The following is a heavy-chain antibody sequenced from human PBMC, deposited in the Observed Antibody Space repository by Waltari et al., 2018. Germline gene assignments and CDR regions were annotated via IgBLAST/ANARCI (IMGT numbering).Heavy chain of an antibody. J-gene: IGHJ3*02. V-gene: IGHV4-38-2*01. CDR3: ARLQGAFDI. Sequence: QVQLQESGPGLVKTAETLSLTCAVSGYSISSGSYRGWIRQPPGKGLEWIGSIYHSGSTYYNPSLKSRVTISVDTSKNQFSLKLSSVTAADTAVYYCARLQGAFDIWGQGTMVTVSS. CDR2: IYHSGST. CDR1: GYSISSGSY.